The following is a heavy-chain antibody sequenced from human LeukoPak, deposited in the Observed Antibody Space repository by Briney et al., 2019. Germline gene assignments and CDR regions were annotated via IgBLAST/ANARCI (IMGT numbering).Heavy chain of an antibody. J-gene: IGHJ4*02. CDR2: IYTSGTT. D-gene: IGHD2-21*01. CDR3: ARGPYCGGDCYLAY. V-gene: IGHV4-4*07. Sequence: SETLSLTCTVSGGSISNYYWSWIRQPAGKGLEWIGRIYTSGTTNYNPSLKSRVTMSVDTSKNQFSLKLSSVTAADTAVYYCARGPYCGGDCYLAYWGQGTLVTVSS. CDR1: GGSISNYY.